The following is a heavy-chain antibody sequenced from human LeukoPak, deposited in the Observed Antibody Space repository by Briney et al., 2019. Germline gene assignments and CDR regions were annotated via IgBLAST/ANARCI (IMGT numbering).Heavy chain of an antibody. CDR3: AREPGPFYDYVWGSGGEIDY. V-gene: IGHV3-21*01. J-gene: IGHJ4*02. D-gene: IGHD3-16*01. Sequence: PGGSLRLSCAASGFTFSSYTMNWVRQAPGEGLEWVSSISSSSSYIYYADSVKGRFTISRDNAKNSLYLQMNSLRAEDTAVYYCAREPGPFYDYVWGSGGEIDYWGQGTLVTVSS. CDR1: GFTFSSYT. CDR2: ISSSSSYI.